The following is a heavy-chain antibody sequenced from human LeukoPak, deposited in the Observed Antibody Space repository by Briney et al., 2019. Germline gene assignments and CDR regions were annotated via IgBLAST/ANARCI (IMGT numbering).Heavy chain of an antibody. CDR3: ARVLDYYGSGSYYGP. Sequence: GRSLRLSCAASGFTFSSYAMHWVRQAPGKGLEWVAVISYDGSNKYHADSVKGRFTISRDNAKNSLYLQMNSLRAEDTAVYYCARVLDYYGSGSYYGPWGQGTLVTVSS. J-gene: IGHJ5*02. V-gene: IGHV3-30-3*01. CDR1: GFTFSSYA. CDR2: ISYDGSNK. D-gene: IGHD3-10*01.